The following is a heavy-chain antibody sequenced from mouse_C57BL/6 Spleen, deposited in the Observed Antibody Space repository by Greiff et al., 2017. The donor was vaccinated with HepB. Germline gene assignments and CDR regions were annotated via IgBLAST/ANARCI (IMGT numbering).Heavy chain of an antibody. CDR2: ISDGGSYT. D-gene: IGHD1-1*01. J-gene: IGHJ3*01. CDR1: GFTFSSYA. V-gene: IGHV5-4*03. CDR3: ARDGSREAWFAY. Sequence: EVKLMESGGGLVKPGGSLKLSCAASGFTFSSYAMSWVRQTPEKRLEWVATISDGGSYTYYPDNVKGRFTISRDNAKNNLYLQMSHLKSEDTAMYYCARDGSREAWFAYWGQGTLVTVSA.